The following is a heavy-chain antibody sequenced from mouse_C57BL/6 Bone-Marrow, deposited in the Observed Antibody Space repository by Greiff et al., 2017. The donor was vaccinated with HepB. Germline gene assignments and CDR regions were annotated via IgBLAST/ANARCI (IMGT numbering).Heavy chain of an antibody. CDR2: IWGGGST. Sequence: VQVVESGPGLVAPSQSLSITCTVSGFSLTSYGVDWVRQPPGKGLEWLGVIWGGGSTNYNSALMSRLSISKDNSKSQVFLKMNSLQTDDTAMYYCAKQRVITTVVAGFDYWGQGTTLTVSS. V-gene: IGHV2-9*01. D-gene: IGHD1-1*01. J-gene: IGHJ2*01. CDR1: GFSLTSYG. CDR3: AKQRVITTVVAGFDY.